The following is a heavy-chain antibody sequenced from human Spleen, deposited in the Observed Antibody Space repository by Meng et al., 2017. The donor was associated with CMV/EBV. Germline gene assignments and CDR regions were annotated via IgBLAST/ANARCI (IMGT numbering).Heavy chain of an antibody. D-gene: IGHD1-7*01. CDR2: IYSGGST. V-gene: IGHV3-53*01. CDR3: ARGRNYQVDFDY. J-gene: IGHJ4*02. Sequence: GEYLKISCAASGFTVSNHYMSWVRQAPGKGLGWVSLIYSGGSTYYADSVEGRFTISRDNSKNTLYFQMDRLRLEDTAIYYCARGRNYQVDFDYWGQGTLVTVSS. CDR1: GFTVSNHY.